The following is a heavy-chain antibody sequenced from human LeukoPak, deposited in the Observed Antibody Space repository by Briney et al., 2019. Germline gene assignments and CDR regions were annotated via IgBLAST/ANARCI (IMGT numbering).Heavy chain of an antibody. J-gene: IGHJ4*02. CDR1: GGSIRSVDYY. CDR2: IYYSGST. Sequence: SETLSLTCTVSGGSIRSVDYYWGWIRQPPGKWLEWIGNIYYSGSTYYSPSLKSRLTISVDPSKNQFSLNLSSVTAADTAVYYCARHIYGTNSRVDYWGQGTLVTVSS. V-gene: IGHV4-39*01. CDR3: ARHIYGTNSRVDY. D-gene: IGHD4/OR15-4a*01.